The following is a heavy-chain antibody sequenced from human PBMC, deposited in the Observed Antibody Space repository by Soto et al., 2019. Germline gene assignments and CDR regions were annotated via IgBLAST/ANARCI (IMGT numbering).Heavy chain of an antibody. J-gene: IGHJ6*02. Sequence: PGGSLRLSCAASGFTFSGSAMHWVRQASGKGLEWVGRIRSKANSYATAYAASVKGRFTISRDDSKNTAYLQMNSLKTEDTAVYYCTSRQWLGHYYYYYGMDVWGQGTTVTVSS. CDR1: GFTFSGSA. D-gene: IGHD6-19*01. CDR3: TSRQWLGHYYYYYGMDV. V-gene: IGHV3-73*01. CDR2: IRSKANSYAT.